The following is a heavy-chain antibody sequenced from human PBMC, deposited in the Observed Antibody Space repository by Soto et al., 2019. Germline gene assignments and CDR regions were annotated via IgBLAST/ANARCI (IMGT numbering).Heavy chain of an antibody. CDR3: MKEGISNYNVHFDY. J-gene: IGHJ4*02. V-gene: IGHV3-21*02. D-gene: IGHD4-4*01. CDR2: ITGSGIDT. CDR1: GFIFATHT. Sequence: VQLVESGGGLVKPGGSLRLSCAASGFIFATHTINWVRQAPGKGLEGVSSITGSGIDTRYADSVKGRVNIARDNVRASLYLQKNSLCAEDTAVYYCMKEGISNYNVHFDYWGEGTLVTVSA.